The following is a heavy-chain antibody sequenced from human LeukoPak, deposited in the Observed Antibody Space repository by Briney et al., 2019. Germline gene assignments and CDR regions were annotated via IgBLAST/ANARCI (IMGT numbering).Heavy chain of an antibody. Sequence: GGFLRLSCAASGFTFDGSVIHWFRQASGKGLEWVGRIRSKTNSYATAYAASVGGRFTISRDDSKNTAYLQLNSLKTEDTAVYYCTRHKVDTTMVIPFDYWGQGTLVTVSS. CDR3: TRHKVDTTMVIPFDY. V-gene: IGHV3-73*01. CDR2: IRSKTNSYAT. J-gene: IGHJ4*02. D-gene: IGHD5-18*01. CDR1: GFTFDGSV.